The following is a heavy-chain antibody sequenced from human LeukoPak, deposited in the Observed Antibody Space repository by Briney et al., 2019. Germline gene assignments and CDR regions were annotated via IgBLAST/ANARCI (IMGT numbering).Heavy chain of an antibody. CDR3: ARRGYYYDSSGYFDFDY. D-gene: IGHD3-22*01. Sequence: ASVKVSCKASGYTFTSYAINWVRQAPGQGLEWMGWISAYNGNTNYAQKLQGRVTMTTDTSTSTAYMELRSLRSDDTAVYYCARRGYYYDSSGYFDFDYWGQGTLVTVSS. V-gene: IGHV1-18*01. CDR2: ISAYNGNT. CDR1: GYTFTSYA. J-gene: IGHJ4*02.